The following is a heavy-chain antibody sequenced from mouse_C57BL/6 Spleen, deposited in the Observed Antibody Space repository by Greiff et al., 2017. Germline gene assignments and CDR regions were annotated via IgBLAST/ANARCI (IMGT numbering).Heavy chain of an antibody. J-gene: IGHJ2*01. CDR1: GFSLSPSGMG. Sequence: QVTLKVSGPGILQSSQTLSLTCSFSGFSLSPSGMGVSWLRQPSGKGLEWLAHIYWDADKRYNPSLKSRLTISKETSRHQVFLKITSVDTADTATYYCARTAGTKYCDYWGQGTTLTVSS. CDR2: IYWDADK. CDR3: ARTAGTKYCDY. D-gene: IGHD1-1*01. V-gene: IGHV8-12*01.